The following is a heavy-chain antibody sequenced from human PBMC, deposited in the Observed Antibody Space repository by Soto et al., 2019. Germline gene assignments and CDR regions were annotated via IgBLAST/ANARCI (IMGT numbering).Heavy chain of an antibody. CDR1: GFTFSSYG. CDR3: AKGDIVVVVAATLDY. CDR2: ISYDGSNK. V-gene: IGHV3-30*18. D-gene: IGHD2-15*01. Sequence: GGSLRLSCAASGFTFSSYGMHWVRQAPGKGLEWVAVISYDGSNKYYAGSVKGRFTISRDNSKNTLYLQMNSLRAEDTAVYYCAKGDIVVVVAATLDYWGQGTLVTVSS. J-gene: IGHJ4*02.